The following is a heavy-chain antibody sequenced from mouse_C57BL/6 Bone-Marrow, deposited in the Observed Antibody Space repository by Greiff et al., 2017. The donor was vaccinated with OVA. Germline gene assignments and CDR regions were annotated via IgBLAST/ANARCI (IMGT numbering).Heavy chain of an antibody. CDR1: GYTFTDYN. V-gene: IGHV1-22*01. D-gene: IGHD1-1*01. Sequence: EVQLQESGPELVKPGASVKMSCKASGYTFTDYNMHWVKQSHGKSLEWIGYINPNNGGTSYNQKFKGKATLTVNKSSSTAYMELRSLTSEDSAVYYCARIYYYGSSLDYWGQGTTLTVSS. CDR2: INPNNGGT. J-gene: IGHJ2*01. CDR3: ARIYYYGSSLDY.